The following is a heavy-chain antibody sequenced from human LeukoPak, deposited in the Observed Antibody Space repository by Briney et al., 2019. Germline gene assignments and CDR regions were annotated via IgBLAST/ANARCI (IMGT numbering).Heavy chain of an antibody. CDR3: ARDAGYCSGGICYHDYFDY. J-gene: IGHJ4*02. Sequence: SETLSLTCTVSGGSVGSGSYYWSWIRQPPGKGPEWIGYVYYSGNTNYNPSLKSRVTISVDTSKNQFSLKLSSVTAAGTAVYYCARDAGYCSGGICYHDYFDYWGQGTLVTVSS. CDR1: GGSVGSGSYY. D-gene: IGHD2-15*01. V-gene: IGHV4-61*01. CDR2: VYYSGNT.